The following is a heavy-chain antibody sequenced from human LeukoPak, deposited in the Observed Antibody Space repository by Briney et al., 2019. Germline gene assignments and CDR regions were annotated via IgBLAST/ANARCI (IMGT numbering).Heavy chain of an antibody. J-gene: IGHJ4*02. D-gene: IGHD1-1*01. CDR2: INSDGSST. Sequence: GGSLRLSCAASGFTFSSYWMPWVRQAPGKGLVWVSRINSDGSSTTYADSVMGRFTISRDNAKNTLYLQMNSLRAEDTAVYYCARNKLELERRDIDYWGQGTLVTVSS. V-gene: IGHV3-74*01. CDR3: ARNKLELERRDIDY. CDR1: GFTFSSYW.